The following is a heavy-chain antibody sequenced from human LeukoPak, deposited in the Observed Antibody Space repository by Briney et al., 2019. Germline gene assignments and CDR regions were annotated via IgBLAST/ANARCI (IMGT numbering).Heavy chain of an antibody. D-gene: IGHD5-24*01. Sequence: SETLSLTCAVSGGSISSGGYSWSWIRQPPGKGLVWIGYIYHSGSTYYNQSLKSRVTISVDRSKNQFSLKLSSVTAADTAAYYCARVGSKDGYNYYYYFDYWGQGTLVTVSS. CDR1: GGSISSGGYS. CDR3: ARVGSKDGYNYYYYFDY. CDR2: IYHSGST. J-gene: IGHJ4*02. V-gene: IGHV4-30-2*01.